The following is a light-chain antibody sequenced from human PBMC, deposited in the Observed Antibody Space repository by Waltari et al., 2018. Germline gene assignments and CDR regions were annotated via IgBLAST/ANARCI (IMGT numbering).Light chain of an antibody. J-gene: IGKJ5*01. Sequence: EIVLTQSPGTLSLSPGERATLSCRASQSLGGTYLAWFQQKPGPAPRHLIYGASSRATGIPDRFSGSGSGTDFTLTINRLEPDDFAVYHCQQYGSSLPITFGQGTRLEIK. CDR3: QQYGSSLPIT. V-gene: IGKV3-20*01. CDR2: GAS. CDR1: QSLGGTY.